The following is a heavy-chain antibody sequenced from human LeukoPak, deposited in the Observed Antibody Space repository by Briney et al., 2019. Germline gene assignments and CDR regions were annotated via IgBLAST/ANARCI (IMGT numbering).Heavy chain of an antibody. CDR1: SGSLSGYY. V-gene: IGHV4-34*01. CDR3: ARGVDL. J-gene: IGHJ2*01. Sequence: PSETLSLTCGVSSGSLSGYYWRWIRQPPGGGLEWLGEITHSGSPNYNPSLKSRVTISGDTSKKQFSLNLKSVTAADTGVYYCARGVDLWGRGTPVTVS. CDR2: ITHSGSP.